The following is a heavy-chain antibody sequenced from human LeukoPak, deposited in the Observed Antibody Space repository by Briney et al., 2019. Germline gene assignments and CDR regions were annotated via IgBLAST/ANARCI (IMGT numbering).Heavy chain of an antibody. Sequence: PSQTLSLSCTVSGGSFTSGPDYWSWIRQPAGQGLEWLGRLYTSGGTNYNPSLKSRVTRSVDTSNNQFSLKLRSVTAADTAVYYCASFVGVTSTSGALDIWGQGTMVTVSS. CDR1: GGSFTSGPDY. V-gene: IGHV4-61*02. CDR3: ASFVGVTSTSGALDI. D-gene: IGHD2-21*02. J-gene: IGHJ3*02. CDR2: LYTSGGT.